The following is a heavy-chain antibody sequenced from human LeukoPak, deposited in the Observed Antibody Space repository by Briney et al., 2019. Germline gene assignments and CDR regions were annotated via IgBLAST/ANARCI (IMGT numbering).Heavy chain of an antibody. V-gene: IGHV4-34*01. CDR1: GGSFSGYY. J-gene: IGHJ4*02. Sequence: KPSETLSLTCAVYGGSFSGYYWSWIRQPPGKGLEWIGEINHSGSTNYNPSLKSRVTISVDTSKNQFSLKLSSVTAADTAVYYCARVARKVVVRGYYFDYWGQGTLVTVSS. CDR2: INHSGST. CDR3: ARVARKVVVRGYYFDY. D-gene: IGHD2-15*01.